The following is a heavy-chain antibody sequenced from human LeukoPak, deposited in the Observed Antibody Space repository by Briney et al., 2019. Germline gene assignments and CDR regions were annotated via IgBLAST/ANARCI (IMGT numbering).Heavy chain of an antibody. V-gene: IGHV3-66*01. CDR2: IYSGGST. CDR3: ARDLSVVVPAASPESFDY. Sequence: PGGSLRLSCAASGFTVSSNYMSWVRRAPGKGLEWISVIYSGGSTYYADSVKGRFTISRDNSKNTLYLQMNSLRAEDTAVYYCARDLSVVVPAASPESFDYWGQGTLDTVSS. D-gene: IGHD2-2*01. J-gene: IGHJ4*02. CDR1: GFTVSSNY.